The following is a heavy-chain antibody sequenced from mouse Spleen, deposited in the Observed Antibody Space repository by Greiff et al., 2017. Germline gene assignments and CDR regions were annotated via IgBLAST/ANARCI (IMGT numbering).Heavy chain of an antibody. D-gene: IGHD1-1*01. J-gene: IGHJ4*01. CDR3: ARGDTYYYGSRRSMDY. CDR1: GYTFTSYG. CDR2: IYPRSGNT. Sequence: QVQLKQSGAELARPGASVKLSCKASGYTFTSYGISWVKQRTGQGLEWIGEIYPRSGNTYYNEKFKGKATLTADKSSSTAYMELRSLTSEDSAVYFCARGDTYYYGSRRSMDYWGQGTSVTVSS. V-gene: IGHV1-81*01.